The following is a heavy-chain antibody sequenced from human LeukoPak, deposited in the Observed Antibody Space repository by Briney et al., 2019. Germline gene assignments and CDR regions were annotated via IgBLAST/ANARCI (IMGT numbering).Heavy chain of an antibody. CDR1: GFTFSSYA. Sequence: GGSLRLSCTASGFTFSSYAMNWVRQAPGKGLEWVSGIGAGGTFTYYADSVKGRFTISRDNAKNSLYLQMNSLRDEDTAVYYCAILQGAVAHFDYWGQGTLVTVSS. CDR2: IGAGGTFT. CDR3: AILQGAVAHFDY. V-gene: IGHV3-23*01. J-gene: IGHJ4*02. D-gene: IGHD6-19*01.